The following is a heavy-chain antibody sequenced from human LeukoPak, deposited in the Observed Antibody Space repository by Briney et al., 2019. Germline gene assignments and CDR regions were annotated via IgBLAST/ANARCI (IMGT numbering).Heavy chain of an antibody. Sequence: GGSLRLSCAASGFTFSSYWMHWVRQAPGKGLVWVSRINSDGSSTSYADSVKGRFTISRDNAKNTLYLQVNSLRAEDTAVYYCARILKGAAHFDYWGQGTLVTVSS. V-gene: IGHV3-74*01. D-gene: IGHD1-26*01. CDR2: INSDGSST. CDR1: GFTFSSYW. J-gene: IGHJ4*02. CDR3: ARILKGAAHFDY.